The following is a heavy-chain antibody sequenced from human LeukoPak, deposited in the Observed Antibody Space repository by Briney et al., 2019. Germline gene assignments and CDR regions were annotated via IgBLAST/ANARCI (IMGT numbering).Heavy chain of an antibody. CDR2: INPNSGGT. CDR1: GYTFTSYG. V-gene: IGHV1-2*02. D-gene: IGHD5-12*01. J-gene: IGHJ4*02. Sequence: ASVKVSCKASGYTFTSYGISWVRQAPGQGLEWMGWINPNSGGTNYAQKFQGRVTMTRDTSISTAYMELSRLRSDDTAVYYCAREDIVAHWGQGTLVTVSS. CDR3: AREDIVAH.